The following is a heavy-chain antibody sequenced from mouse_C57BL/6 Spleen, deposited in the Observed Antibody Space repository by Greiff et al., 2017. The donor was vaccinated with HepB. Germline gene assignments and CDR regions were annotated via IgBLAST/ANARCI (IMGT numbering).Heavy chain of an antibody. CDR2: IYPGSGSS. CDR1: GYTFTSYW. D-gene: IGHD2-5*01. Sequence: VQLQQSGAELVKPGASVKMSCKASGYTFTSYWITWVKQRPGQGLEWIGDIYPGSGSSNNNEKFKSKATLTVDTSSSTAYMQLSSLTSEDSAVYFCAREAYDSNNDHAMDYWGQGTSVTVSS. V-gene: IGHV1-55*01. J-gene: IGHJ4*01. CDR3: AREAYDSNNDHAMDY.